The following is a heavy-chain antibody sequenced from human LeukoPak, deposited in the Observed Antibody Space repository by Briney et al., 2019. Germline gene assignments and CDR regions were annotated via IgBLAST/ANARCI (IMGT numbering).Heavy chain of an antibody. V-gene: IGHV4-39*02. D-gene: IGHD6-19*01. CDR1: GGSISSSSYY. CDR2: IYYSGST. J-gene: IGHJ4*02. Sequence: SETLSLTCTVSGGSISSSSYYWGWIRQPPGKGLEWIGSIYYSGSTYYNPSLKSRVTISVDTSKNQFSLKLSSVTAADTAVYYCAKDISSGWRYFDYWGQGTLVTVSS. CDR3: AKDISSGWRYFDY.